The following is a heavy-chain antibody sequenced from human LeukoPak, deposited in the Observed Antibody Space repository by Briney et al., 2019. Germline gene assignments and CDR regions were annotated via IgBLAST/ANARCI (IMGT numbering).Heavy chain of an antibody. CDR2: IYTSGST. CDR1: GGSLSSYY. D-gene: IGHD3-10*01. Sequence: SETLPLTCTVSGGSLSSYYWSWIRQPAGKGLEWIGRIYTSGSTNYNPSLTSRVTMSVDTSKNQFSLKLSSVTAADTAVYYCARERPGSSFDPWGQGTLVTVSS. V-gene: IGHV4-4*07. J-gene: IGHJ5*02. CDR3: ARERPGSSFDP.